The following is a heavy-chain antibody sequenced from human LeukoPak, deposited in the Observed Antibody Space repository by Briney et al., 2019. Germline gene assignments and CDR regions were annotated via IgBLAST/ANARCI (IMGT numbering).Heavy chain of an antibody. J-gene: IGHJ3*02. CDR1: GGSISSGGYS. V-gene: IGHV4-31*03. CDR2: IYYSGST. Sequence: SQTLSLTCTVSGGSISSGGYSWSWIRQHPGKGLEWIVYIYYSGSTNYNPSLKSRVTISVDTSKNQFSLKLSSVTAADTAVYYCARSRDILTGYYIPDDAFDIWGQGTMVTVSS. D-gene: IGHD3-9*01. CDR3: ARSRDILTGYYIPDDAFDI.